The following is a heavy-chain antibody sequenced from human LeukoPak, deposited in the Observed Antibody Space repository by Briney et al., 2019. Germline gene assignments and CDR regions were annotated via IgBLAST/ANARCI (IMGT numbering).Heavy chain of an antibody. J-gene: IGHJ4*02. CDR2: ISGGGIGI. Sequence: LGGSLRLSCAASGFTFSSYAMSWVRQAPGKGLEWVSAISGGGIGIYYADSLKGRFTISRDDSKNTLYLQMNNLRAEDTAVYYCTRRRGNQQPIDYWGQGTLVTVSS. V-gene: IGHV3-23*01. D-gene: IGHD2-2*01. CDR3: TRRRGNQQPIDY. CDR1: GFTFSSYA.